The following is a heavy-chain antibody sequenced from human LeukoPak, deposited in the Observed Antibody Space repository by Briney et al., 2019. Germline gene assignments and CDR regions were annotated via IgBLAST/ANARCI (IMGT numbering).Heavy chain of an antibody. CDR2: IYSSGST. V-gene: IGHV4-4*07. Sequence: PSETLALTCTVSGGSISSYYWSCIRQPAGKGLEWIGRIYSSGSTDYNSSLKSRVTMSVDTSKNQFSLKLSSVTAADTAVYYCARGAYGSGSTNWFDPWGQGTLVTVSS. D-gene: IGHD3-10*01. CDR1: GGSISSYY. CDR3: ARGAYGSGSTNWFDP. J-gene: IGHJ5*02.